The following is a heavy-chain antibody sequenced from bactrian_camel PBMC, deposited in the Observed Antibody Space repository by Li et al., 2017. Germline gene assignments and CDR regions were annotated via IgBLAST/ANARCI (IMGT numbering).Heavy chain of an antibody. D-gene: IGHD3*01. CDR1: GFTFSSHY. J-gene: IGHJ4*01. CDR2: LYSDASNT. V-gene: IGHV3-2*01. Sequence: QVQLVESGGGLVQPGGSLRLSCAASGFTFSSHYMSWVRQAAGKGLEWVSSLYSDASNTYAADSVKGRFTISRDNVKQIVYLEMSTLKVEDTAVYRCAACRNGVGGYQYWGQGTQVTVS. CDR3: AACRNGVGGYQY.